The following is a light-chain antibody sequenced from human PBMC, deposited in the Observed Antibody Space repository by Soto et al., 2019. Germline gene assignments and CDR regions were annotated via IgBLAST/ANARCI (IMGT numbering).Light chain of an antibody. J-gene: IGKJ1*01. CDR1: QSVSSN. CDR3: QQYNQWPPWT. V-gene: IGKV3D-15*01. CDR2: HVS. Sequence: EIVMTQSPATLSVSPGERATLSCRASQSVSSNLAWYQQKPGQAPRLLIYHVSTRATGIPARFSGSGSGTEFTLTISSLQSEDFAVYYCQQYNQWPPWTFGQGTKVDIK.